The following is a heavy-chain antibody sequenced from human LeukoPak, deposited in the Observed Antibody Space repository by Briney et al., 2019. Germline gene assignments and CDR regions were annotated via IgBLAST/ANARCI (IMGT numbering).Heavy chain of an antibody. V-gene: IGHV3-15*01. CDR2: IKSKTEGGTI. CDR1: GFTFSSYS. Sequence: GGSLRLSCAASGFTFSSYSMNWVRQAPGRGLEWVGRIKSKTEGGTIEYAAPVEGRFSISRDDSKNTLYLQMNSLKTEDTAVYYCTTESQYTYGYGYYHYYMDVWGKGTTVTVSS. CDR3: TTESQYTYGYGYYHYYMDV. D-gene: IGHD5-18*01. J-gene: IGHJ6*03.